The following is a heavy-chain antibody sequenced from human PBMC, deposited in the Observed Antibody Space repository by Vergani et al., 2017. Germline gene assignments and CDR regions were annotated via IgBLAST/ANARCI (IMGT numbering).Heavy chain of an antibody. CDR3: ARLARPYYYYGMDV. V-gene: IGHV4-34*01. CDR1: GGSFSGYY. J-gene: IGHJ6*02. Sequence: QVQLQQWGAGLLKPSETLSLTCAVYGGSFSGYYWSWIRQPPGKGLEWIGEINHSGSTNYNPSLKSRVTIAVDTSKNQFSLMLSSVTAADTAVYYCARLARPYYYYGMDVWGQGTTVTVSS. CDR2: INHSGST.